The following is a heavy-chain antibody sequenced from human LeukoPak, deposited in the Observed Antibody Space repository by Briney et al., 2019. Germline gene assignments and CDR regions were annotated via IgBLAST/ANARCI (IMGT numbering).Heavy chain of an antibody. J-gene: IGHJ6*02. Sequence: PSETLSLTCTVSGGSMSPYHWGWIRQHPGKGLEWIGYIYYSGSTYYNPSLKSRVTISVDTSKNQFSLKLSSVTAADTAVYYCARELAVAGFSYYYYYGMDVWGQGTTVTVSS. CDR1: GGSMSPYH. CDR2: IYYSGST. D-gene: IGHD6-19*01. CDR3: ARELAVAGFSYYYYYGMDV. V-gene: IGHV4-31*03.